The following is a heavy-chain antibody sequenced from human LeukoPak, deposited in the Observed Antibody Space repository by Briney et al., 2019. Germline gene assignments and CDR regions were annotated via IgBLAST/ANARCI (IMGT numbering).Heavy chain of an antibody. D-gene: IGHD1/OR15-1a*01. J-gene: IGHJ4*02. V-gene: IGHV3-48*04. CDR1: GFTLSTNS. Sequence: GGSLRLSCAASGFTLSTNSMNWVRQAPGEGLEWVSYISNSGGSIYYADSVKGRFTISRDNAKNSLYLQMNSLRAEDTAVYYCATWNNGFWGQGTLVTVSS. CDR3: ATWNNGF. CDR2: ISNSGGSI.